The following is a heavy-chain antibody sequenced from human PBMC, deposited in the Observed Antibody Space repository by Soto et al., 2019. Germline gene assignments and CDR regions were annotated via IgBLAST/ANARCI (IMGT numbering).Heavy chain of an antibody. V-gene: IGHV4-30-4*01. CDR3: ARGPAGDKVDY. CDR1: GGSISSGDYY. CDR2: IYYSGST. J-gene: IGHJ4*02. D-gene: IGHD7-27*01. Sequence: PSETLSLTCTVSGGSISSGDYYWSWIRQPPGEGLEWIGYIYYSGSTYYNPSLKSRVTISADTSKNQFSLKLTSVTAADTALYYCARGPAGDKVDYWGQGTLVTVSS.